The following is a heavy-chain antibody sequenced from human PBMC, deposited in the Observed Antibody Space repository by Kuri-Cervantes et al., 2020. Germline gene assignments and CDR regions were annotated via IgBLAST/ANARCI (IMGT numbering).Heavy chain of an antibody. CDR2: IGTAGDT. J-gene: IGHJ6*03. CDR1: GFTFSSYD. CDR3: AKDSTFRYYYYMDV. Sequence: GGSLRLSCAASGFTFSSYDMHWVRQATGKGLEWVSAIGTAGDTYYPGSVKGRFTISRDNSKNTLYLQMNSLRAEDTAVYYCAKDSTFRYYYYMDVWGKGTTVTVSS. V-gene: IGHV3-13*01. D-gene: IGHD3-16*01.